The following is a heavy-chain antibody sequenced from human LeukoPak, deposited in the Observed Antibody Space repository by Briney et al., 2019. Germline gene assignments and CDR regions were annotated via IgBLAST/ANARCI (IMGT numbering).Heavy chain of an antibody. Sequence: RASVKVSCKASGYTFTSYGISWVRQAPGQGLEWMGWISAYNGNTNYAQKLQGRVTMTTDTSTSTAYMELRSLRSDDTAVYYCARDTRYFENYYYYGMDVWGQGTTVTVSS. CDR3: ARDTRYFENYYYYGMDV. V-gene: IGHV1-18*01. J-gene: IGHJ6*02. D-gene: IGHD3-9*01. CDR1: GYTFTSYG. CDR2: ISAYNGNT.